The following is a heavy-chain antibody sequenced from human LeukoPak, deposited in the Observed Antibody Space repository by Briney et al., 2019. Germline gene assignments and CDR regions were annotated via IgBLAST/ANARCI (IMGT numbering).Heavy chain of an antibody. Sequence: ASVKVSCKASGGTFSSYAISWVRQAPGQGLEWMGIINPSGGSTSYAQKFQGRVTMTRDTSTSTVYMELSSLRSEDTAVYYCARDGLVSKLRWPTGNWFDPWGQGTLVTVSS. J-gene: IGHJ5*02. CDR2: INPSGGST. D-gene: IGHD4-23*01. CDR1: GGTFSSYA. V-gene: IGHV1-46*01. CDR3: ARDGLVSKLRWPTGNWFDP.